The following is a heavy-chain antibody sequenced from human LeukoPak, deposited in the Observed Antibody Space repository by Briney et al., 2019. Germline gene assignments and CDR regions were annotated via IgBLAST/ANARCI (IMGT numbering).Heavy chain of an antibody. CDR3: ARDEQLERQPSYGMDV. Sequence: SVKVSCKASGGTFSSYAISWVRQAPGQGLEWMGGIIPIFGTANYAQKFQGRVTITADKSTSTVYMEVSSLRSEDTAVYYCARDEQLERQPSYGMDVWGKGTTVTVSS. D-gene: IGHD1-1*01. V-gene: IGHV1-69*06. J-gene: IGHJ6*04. CDR1: GGTFSSYA. CDR2: IIPIFGTA.